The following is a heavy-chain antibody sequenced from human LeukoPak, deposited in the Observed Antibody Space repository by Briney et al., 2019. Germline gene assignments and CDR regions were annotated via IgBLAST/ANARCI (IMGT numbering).Heavy chain of an antibody. J-gene: IGHJ4*02. CDR3: ARDLLTGTAGY. CDR2: IIPIFGTA. CDR1: GGTFSSYV. Sequence: SVKVSCKASGGTFSSYVISWVRQAPGQGLEWMGRIIPIFGTANYAQKFQGRVTITTDESTSTSYMELSSLRSEDTAVYYCARDLLTGTAGYWGQGTLVTVSS. V-gene: IGHV1-69*05. D-gene: IGHD1-20*01.